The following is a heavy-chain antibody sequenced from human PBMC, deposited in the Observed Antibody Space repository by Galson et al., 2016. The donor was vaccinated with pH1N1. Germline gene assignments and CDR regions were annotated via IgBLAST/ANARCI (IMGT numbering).Heavy chain of an antibody. Sequence: SVKVSCKASGYTFTSNAMNWVRQAPGQELEWMGWINTNTGNPTYAQGFTGRFVFSLDTSVSMAYLQISSLKAEDTAVYYCARSYFSSTSCYGGSYYYYGMDVWGQGTTVTVSS. CDR2: INTNTGNP. CDR1: GYTFTSNA. CDR3: ARSYFSSTSCYGGSYYYYGMDV. J-gene: IGHJ6*02. D-gene: IGHD2-2*01. V-gene: IGHV7-4-1*04.